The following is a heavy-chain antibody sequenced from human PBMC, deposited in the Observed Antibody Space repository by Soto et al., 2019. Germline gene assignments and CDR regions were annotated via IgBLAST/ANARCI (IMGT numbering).Heavy chain of an antibody. CDR3: ARRPPIAVEFGWFDP. D-gene: IGHD6-19*01. CDR2: IIPIFGTA. Sequence: SVKVSCKASGGTFSSYAISWVRQAPGQGLEWMGGIIPIFGTANYAQKFQGRVTITADESTSTAYMELSSLRSEDTAVYYCARRPPIAVEFGWFDPWGQGTLVTVSS. CDR1: GGTFSSYA. J-gene: IGHJ5*02. V-gene: IGHV1-69*13.